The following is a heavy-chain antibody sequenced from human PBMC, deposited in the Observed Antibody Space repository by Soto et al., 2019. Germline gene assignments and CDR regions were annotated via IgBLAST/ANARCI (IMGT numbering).Heavy chain of an antibody. J-gene: IGHJ4*02. CDR2: IIPIFGTA. V-gene: IGHV1-69*01. CDR3: AREGHGDYEGGNYFDY. Sequence: QVQLVQSGAEVKKPGSSVKVSCKASGGTFSSYAISWVRQAPGQGLEWLGGIIPIFGTANYAQKFQGRVTITADESTSTAYTELSSLRSEDTAVYYCAREGHGDYEGGNYFDYRGQGTLVTVSS. CDR1: GGTFSSYA. D-gene: IGHD4-17*01.